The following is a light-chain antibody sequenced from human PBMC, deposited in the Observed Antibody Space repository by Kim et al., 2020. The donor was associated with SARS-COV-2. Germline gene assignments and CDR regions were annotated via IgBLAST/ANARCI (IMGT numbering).Light chain of an antibody. Sequence: VSPGERSALAGRASQSLSSRLAWYQHKPGQAPRLLIYGTSTRAAGIPARFSGSGSGTEFTLTISSLQSEDFAIYYCQQYNNWPPYTFGQGTKLEI. J-gene: IGKJ2*01. V-gene: IGKV3-15*01. CDR1: QSLSSR. CDR2: GTS. CDR3: QQYNNWPPYT.